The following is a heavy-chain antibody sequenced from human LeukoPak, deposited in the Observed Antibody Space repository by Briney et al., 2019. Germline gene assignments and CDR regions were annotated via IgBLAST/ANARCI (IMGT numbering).Heavy chain of an antibody. V-gene: IGHV3-7*02. CDR2: IKPDGTEI. CDR1: GFSFSDSW. Sequence: GGSLRLSCAASGFSFSDSWMDWVRQAPGKRLEWVANIKPDGTEIYYLDAAKGRFTISRDNAKNSLYLQMQSLRAEDTAVYYCTRALVSWGQGVLVTVSS. D-gene: IGHD3-16*01. CDR3: TRALVS. J-gene: IGHJ5*02.